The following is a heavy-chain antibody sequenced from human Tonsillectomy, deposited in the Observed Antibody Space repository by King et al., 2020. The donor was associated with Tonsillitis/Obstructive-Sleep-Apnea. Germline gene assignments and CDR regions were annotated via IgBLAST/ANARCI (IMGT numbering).Heavy chain of an antibody. Sequence: VQLVESGGDLVKPGGSLRLSCAASGFTFINAWMYWVRQAPGRGLEWVGRIKSKTDGGTIDYAAPVKGRFTISRDDSKDTLYLQMNSLKTEDTAVYYCTTDGLQFFDWSFSLDYWGQGTLVTVSS. CDR3: TTDGLQFFDWSFSLDY. V-gene: IGHV3-15*07. D-gene: IGHD3-9*01. CDR1: GFTFINAW. CDR2: IKSKTDGGTI. J-gene: IGHJ4*02.